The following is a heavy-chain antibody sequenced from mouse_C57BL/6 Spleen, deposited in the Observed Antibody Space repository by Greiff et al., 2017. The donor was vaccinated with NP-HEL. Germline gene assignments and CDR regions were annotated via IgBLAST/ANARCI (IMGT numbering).Heavy chain of an antibody. CDR2: IWGDGST. CDR1: GFSLTSYG. J-gene: IGHJ2*01. CDR3: AIITEYFDY. Sequence: VKLVESGPGLVAPSQSLSISCTVSGFSLTSYGVSWVRQPPGKGLEWLGVIWGDGSTNYHSALISRLSISKDNSKSQVFVKLNSLQTDDTATYFYAIITEYFDYWGQGTTLTVSS. V-gene: IGHV2-3*01. D-gene: IGHD1-3*01.